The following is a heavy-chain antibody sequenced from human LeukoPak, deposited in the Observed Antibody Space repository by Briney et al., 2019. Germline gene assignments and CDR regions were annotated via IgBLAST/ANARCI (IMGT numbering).Heavy chain of an antibody. D-gene: IGHD5-12*01. CDR1: GGSISGSSYY. J-gene: IGHJ4*02. V-gene: IGHV4-39*07. CDR2: IYYSGST. Sequence: PSETLSLTCTVSGGSISGSSYYWGWIRQPPGKGLEWIGSIYYSGSTYYNPSLKSRVTISVDTSKNQFSLKLSSVTAADTAVYYCARVSKGGYDFDYWGQGTLVTVSS. CDR3: ARVSKGGYDFDY.